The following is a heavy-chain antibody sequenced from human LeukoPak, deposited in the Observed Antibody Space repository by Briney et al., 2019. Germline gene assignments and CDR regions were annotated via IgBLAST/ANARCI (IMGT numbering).Heavy chain of an antibody. CDR2: IYYSGST. Sequence: SETLSLTCTVAGGSINNYYWSWIRQPPGKGLEWIGYIYYSGSTNYNPSLKSRVTISVDTSKNQFSLKLSSVTAADTAVYYCARLPALVAAELDPWGQGTLVTVSS. D-gene: IGHD1-26*01. V-gene: IGHV4-59*08. CDR1: GGSINNYY. CDR3: ARLPALVAAELDP. J-gene: IGHJ5*02.